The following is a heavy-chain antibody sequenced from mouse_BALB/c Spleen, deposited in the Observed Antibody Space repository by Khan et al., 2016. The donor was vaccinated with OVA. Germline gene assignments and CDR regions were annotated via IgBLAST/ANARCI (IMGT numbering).Heavy chain of an antibody. V-gene: IGHV1-18*01. J-gene: IGHJ3*01. D-gene: IGHD2-1*01. CDR2: INPNNGGT. CDR3: ARGVYGNFAY. CDR1: GYSFTAYT. Sequence: VQLQQSGPELVKPGGSMKISCKASGYSFTAYTMNWEKQSHGQNLEWIGLINPNNGGTYYNQKFKGKATLTVDKSSSTAYMELLSLTSEDSAVYYCARGVYGNFAYGGQGTLVTVSA.